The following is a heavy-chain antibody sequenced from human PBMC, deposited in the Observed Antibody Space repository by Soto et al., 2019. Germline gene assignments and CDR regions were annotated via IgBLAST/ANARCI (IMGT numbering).Heavy chain of an antibody. V-gene: IGHV4-30-2*01. CDR1: GGSISNAAYS. CDR2: IYPSGMP. D-gene: IGHD3-22*01. Sequence: PSETLSLTCTVSGGSISNAAYSWSWIRQPPGKGLEWIGYIYPSGMPFYDPSLRSRVTISIDRSNDQFSLNLKSVTAADTAVYYCAHRRGDSSGYYYVYYFDYWGQGTLVTVSS. CDR3: AHRRGDSSGYYYVYYFDY. J-gene: IGHJ4*02.